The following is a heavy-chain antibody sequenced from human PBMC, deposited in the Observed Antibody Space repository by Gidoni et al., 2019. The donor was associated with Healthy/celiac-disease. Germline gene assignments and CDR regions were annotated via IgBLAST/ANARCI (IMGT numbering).Heavy chain of an antibody. D-gene: IGHD1-26*01. CDR3: ARIGGVVGATYYYYYGMDV. CDR2: ISSSSSNI. V-gene: IGHV3-48*02. J-gene: IGHJ6*02. CDR1: GFTFSSYR. Sequence: EVQLVASGGCFVQPGGSLRLSCAASGFTFSSYRMNWVRQAPGKGLEWVSYISSSSSNIYYADYVKGRFTISRDNAKNSLYLQMNSLRDEDTAVYYCARIGGVVGATYYYYYGMDVWGQGTTVTVSS.